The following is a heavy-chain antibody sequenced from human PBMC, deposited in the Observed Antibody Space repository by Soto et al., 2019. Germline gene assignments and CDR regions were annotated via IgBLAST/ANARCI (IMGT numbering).Heavy chain of an antibody. Sequence: GGSLRLSCAASGFICSSYDMSWVRQAPGKGLEWVSTILVDGRTFYVDSVKGRFTISRDSSQNAVFLQVNSLTAGDTALYYCAKATATGGGAFDICGQGTMVTVSS. CDR3: AKATATGGGAFDI. V-gene: IGHV3-23*01. D-gene: IGHD2-8*02. J-gene: IGHJ3*02. CDR1: GFICSSYD. CDR2: ILVDGRT.